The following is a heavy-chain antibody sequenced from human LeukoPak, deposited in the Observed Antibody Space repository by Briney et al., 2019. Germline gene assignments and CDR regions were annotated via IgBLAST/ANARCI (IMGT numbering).Heavy chain of an antibody. CDR1: GYAFSSYY. J-gene: IGHJ6*02. CDR2: IIPIFGTA. Sequence: GASVKVSCKASGYAFSSYYMHWVRQAPGQGLEWMGGIIPIFGTANYAQKFQGRVTITTDESTSTAYMELSSLRSEDTAVYYCARTGYSSGWWRNAYYYYGMDVWGQGTTVTVSS. V-gene: IGHV1-69*05. CDR3: ARTGYSSGWWRNAYYYYGMDV. D-gene: IGHD6-19*01.